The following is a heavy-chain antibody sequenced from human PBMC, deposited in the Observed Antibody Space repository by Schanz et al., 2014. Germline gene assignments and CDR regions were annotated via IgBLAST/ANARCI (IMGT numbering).Heavy chain of an antibody. D-gene: IGHD4-17*01. Sequence: DVHLLESGGGLVQPGGSLRLSCAASEFTFSTDAMSWVRQAPGKGLEWLSVISASGGVTYYADSVKGRVTISRDDAKKRKYLQMNNLRAEDRAVYYYVRVSFAVPRIDGGVDGDIDYWGQGTLVTVSS. CDR3: VRVSFAVPRIDGGVDGDIDY. J-gene: IGHJ4*02. V-gene: IGHV3-23*01. CDR1: EFTFSTDA. CDR2: ISASGGVT.